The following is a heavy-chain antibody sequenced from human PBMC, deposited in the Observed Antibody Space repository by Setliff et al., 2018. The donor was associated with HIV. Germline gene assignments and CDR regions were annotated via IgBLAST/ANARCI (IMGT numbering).Heavy chain of an antibody. D-gene: IGHD3-22*01. J-gene: IGHJ3*02. CDR3: ARDSVVVITLDAFDI. Sequence: KASETLSLTCTVSGGSISSYYWSWIRQPAGKGLEWIGRIYTSGSTNYNPSLKSRVTMSVDTSKNQFSLKLSSVTAADTAVYYCARDSVVVITLDAFDIWGQGTMVTVSS. V-gene: IGHV4-4*07. CDR1: GGSISSYY. CDR2: IYTSGST.